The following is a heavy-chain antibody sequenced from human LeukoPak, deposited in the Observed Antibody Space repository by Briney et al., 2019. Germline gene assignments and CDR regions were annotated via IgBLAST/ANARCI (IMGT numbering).Heavy chain of an antibody. D-gene: IGHD4-23*01. V-gene: IGHV1-69*05. CDR3: ARLSTVVTPGTAY. Sequence: SVKVSCKASGGTFSSYAISWVRQAPGQGLEWMGGIIPIFGTANYAQKFQGRVTITTDESTSTAYMELSSLRSEDTAVYYCARLSTVVTPGTAYWGQGTLVTVSS. CDR2: IIPIFGTA. J-gene: IGHJ4*02. CDR1: GGTFSSYA.